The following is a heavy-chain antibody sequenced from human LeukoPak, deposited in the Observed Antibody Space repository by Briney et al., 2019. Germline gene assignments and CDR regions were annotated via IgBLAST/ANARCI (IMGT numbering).Heavy chain of an antibody. Sequence: GSLRLSCAASGFTFSSYSMNWVRQAPGKGLEWVSYISSSSSYIYYADSVKGRFTISRDNAKNSLYLQMNSLRAEDTAVYYCARLDYGSGSYPLPWGQGTLVTVSS. CDR2: ISSSSSYI. V-gene: IGHV3-21*01. CDR3: ARLDYGSGSYPLP. J-gene: IGHJ5*02. CDR1: GFTFSSYS. D-gene: IGHD3-10*01.